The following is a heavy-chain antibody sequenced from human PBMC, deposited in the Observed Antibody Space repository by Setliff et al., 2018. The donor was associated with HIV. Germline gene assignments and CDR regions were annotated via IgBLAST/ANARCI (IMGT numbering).Heavy chain of an antibody. J-gene: IGHJ6*03. V-gene: IGHV3-74*01. Sequence: GGSLRLSCAASGFSLSGNFMHWVRQAPGKGLVWVSRISRDGTSTSYADSVKGRFTTSRDKNTVYLQMNGLRVDDTAVYYCTRDPSNNYFHFYMDVWGKGTTVTVSS. D-gene: IGHD1-1*01. CDR2: ISRDGTST. CDR1: GFSLSGNF. CDR3: TRDPSNNYFHFYMDV.